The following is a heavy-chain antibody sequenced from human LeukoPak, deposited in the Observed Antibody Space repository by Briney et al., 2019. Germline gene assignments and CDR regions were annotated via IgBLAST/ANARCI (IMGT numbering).Heavy chain of an antibody. D-gene: IGHD6-19*01. V-gene: IGHV3-30*18. CDR3: AKDHGSGWFPDY. CDR2: ISYAGSNR. CDR1: GFTFRSYV. J-gene: IGHJ4*02. Sequence: GGSLRLSCVASGFTFRSYVLQGFRQAPGKGLEGLAVISYAGSNRNYADSAKGRLTISRDNSKNTLYLQMNSLIAEDTAVYYCAKDHGSGWFPDYWGQGTLVTVSS.